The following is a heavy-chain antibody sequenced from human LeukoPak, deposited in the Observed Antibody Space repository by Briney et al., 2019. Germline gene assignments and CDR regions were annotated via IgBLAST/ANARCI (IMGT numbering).Heavy chain of an antibody. CDR3: ASLAVAGLSEGY. Sequence: PSETLSLTCTVSGGSISSDSYYWAWIRQPPGKGLEWIASIYYSGGTYYNPSLKSRVTISVDTSRNQFSLKLNSVTAADTAVYYCASLAVAGLSEGYWGQGTLVIVSS. CDR2: IYYSGGT. J-gene: IGHJ4*02. D-gene: IGHD6-19*01. V-gene: IGHV4-39*01. CDR1: GGSISSDSYY.